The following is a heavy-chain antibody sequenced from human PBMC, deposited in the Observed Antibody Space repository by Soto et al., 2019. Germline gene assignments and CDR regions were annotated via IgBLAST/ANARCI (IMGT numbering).Heavy chain of an antibody. Sequence: PGGSLRLSCAASGFTFSSYAMSWVRQAPGKGLEWVSDISGSSGTIYYADSVKGRFTISRDNAKNSLYLQMNSLRAEDTAVYYCASRLPMDVWGKGTTVTVSS. CDR3: ASRLPMDV. V-gene: IGHV3-48*01. CDR1: GFTFSSYA. CDR2: ISGSSGTI. J-gene: IGHJ6*03.